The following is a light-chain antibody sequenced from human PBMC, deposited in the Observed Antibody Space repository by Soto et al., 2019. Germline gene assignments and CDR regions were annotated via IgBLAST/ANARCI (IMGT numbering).Light chain of an antibody. CDR2: EVS. CDR3: NSHTSSGFRV. J-gene: IGLJ1*01. Sequence: QSALTQPPSASGSPGMSVTLSCSGTDNDVGRYDYVSWYQQHPGKAPKLLIYEVSKRPSGVSNRFSGSKSGYTASLTISGLQAEDEADYYCNSHTSSGFRVFGTGTKLTVL. V-gene: IGLV2-14*01. CDR1: DNDVGRYDY.